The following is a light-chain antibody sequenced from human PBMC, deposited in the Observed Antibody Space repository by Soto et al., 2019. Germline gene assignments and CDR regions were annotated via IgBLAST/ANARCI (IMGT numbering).Light chain of an antibody. CDR1: SGSIASNY. V-gene: IGLV6-57*04. CDR2: ENN. CDR3: QSYDSSSVV. Sequence: NFMLTQPHSVSESPGKTVTISCTRSSGSIASNYVQWYQQRPGSAPTTVIYENNQRPSGVPGRFSGSTDGSSNSASLTISGLQTEDEADYYCQSYDSSSVVFGGGTQLTVL. J-gene: IGLJ2*01.